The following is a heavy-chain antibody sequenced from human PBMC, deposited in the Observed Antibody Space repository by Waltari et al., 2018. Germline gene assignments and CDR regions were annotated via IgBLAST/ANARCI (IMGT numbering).Heavy chain of an antibody. CDR3: ARGVAVADQYYFDY. CDR1: GYTFTAYG. Sequence: QVHLVQSGAEVRKPGASVKVSCKASGYTFTAYGISWVRQAPGQGLEWMGWISAHNGNTNYAQKLQGRGTMTADTSTTTAYMDLRSLTSDDTAVYYCARGVAVADQYYFDYWGQGTLVTVSS. J-gene: IGHJ4*02. CDR2: ISAHNGNT. V-gene: IGHV1-18*01. D-gene: IGHD6-19*01.